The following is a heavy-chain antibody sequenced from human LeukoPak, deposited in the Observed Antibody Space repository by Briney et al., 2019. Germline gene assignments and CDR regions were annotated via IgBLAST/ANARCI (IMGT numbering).Heavy chain of an antibody. CDR3: AREGCSGARCYHVDP. CDR1: GFTLSTYA. D-gene: IGHD2-15*01. CDR2: ISYDGTDT. J-gene: IGHJ5*02. V-gene: IGHV3-30-3*01. Sequence: GSSLRLSCAASGFTLSTYAMHWVRQASGKGLEWVAVISYDGTDTYYADSVKGRFTISRDTSKNSLYLQMNSLRAEDTAVYYCAREGCSGARCYHVDPWGQGTLVTVSS.